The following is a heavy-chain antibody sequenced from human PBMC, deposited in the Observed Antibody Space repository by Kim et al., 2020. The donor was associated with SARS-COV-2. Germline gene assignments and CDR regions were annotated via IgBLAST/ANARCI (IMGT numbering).Heavy chain of an antibody. V-gene: IGHV3-23*01. J-gene: IGHJ4*02. Sequence: GGSLRLSCAASGFTFSSYAMSWVRQAPGQGLEWVSTITSTGGRTKQADSVKGRFTISRDNSKNTLYLEMKSLRAEDTAVYYCWKDMSHFDNCALYYWCQG. CDR3: WKDMSHFDNCALYY. CDR1: GFTFSSYA. CDR2: ITSTGGRT. D-gene: IGHD3-22*01.